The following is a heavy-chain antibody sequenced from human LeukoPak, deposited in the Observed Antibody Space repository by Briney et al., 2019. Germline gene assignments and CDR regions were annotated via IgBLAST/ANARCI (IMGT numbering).Heavy chain of an antibody. J-gene: IGHJ4*02. D-gene: IGHD5-12*01. CDR2: ISSSSSYI. V-gene: IGHV3-21*01. CDR1: GFTLSSYS. Sequence: GGSLRLSCAASGFTLSSYSMNWVRQAPGKGLEWVSCISSSSSYIYYADSVKGRFTISRDNARNSLYLQMNSLRAEDTAVYYCASQGSGYDSPIDHWGQGTLVTVSS. CDR3: ASQGSGYDSPIDH.